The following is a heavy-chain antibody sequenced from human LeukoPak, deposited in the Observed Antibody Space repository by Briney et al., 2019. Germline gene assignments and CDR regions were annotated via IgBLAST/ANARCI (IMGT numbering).Heavy chain of an antibody. V-gene: IGHV4-61*02. CDR1: GGSISSGSYY. Sequence: SETLSLTCTVSGGSISSGSYYWSWIRQPAGRGREWIGRIYTSGSTNYNPSLKSRVTISVDTSKNQFSLKLSSVTAADTAVYYCAARSSSWFFVDYWGQGTLVTVSS. CDR3: AARSSSWFFVDY. J-gene: IGHJ4*02. CDR2: IYTSGST. D-gene: IGHD6-13*01.